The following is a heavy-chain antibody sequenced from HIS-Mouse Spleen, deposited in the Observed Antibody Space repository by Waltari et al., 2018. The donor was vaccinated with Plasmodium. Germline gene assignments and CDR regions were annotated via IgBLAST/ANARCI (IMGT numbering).Heavy chain of an antibody. Sequence: GFTFSSYGMHWVSQAPGQGLEWVAVISYDGSNKYYADSVKGRFTISRDNSKNTLYLQMNSLRAEDTAVYYCAKEVLGYYDFWSRPDYWGQGTLVTVSS. CDR1: GFTFSSYG. J-gene: IGHJ4*02. CDR3: AKEVLGYYDFWSRPDY. V-gene: IGHV3-30*18. D-gene: IGHD3-3*01. CDR2: ISYDGSNK.